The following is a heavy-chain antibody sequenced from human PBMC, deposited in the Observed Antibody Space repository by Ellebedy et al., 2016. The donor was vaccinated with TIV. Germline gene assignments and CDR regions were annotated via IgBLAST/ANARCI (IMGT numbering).Heavy chain of an antibody. CDR1: GDSISSGYY. J-gene: IGHJ4*02. CDR2: IYHTGTT. CDR3: AREEVGATCDY. Sequence: SETLSLXXTVSGDSISSGYYWAWIRQPPGKGLEWIGSIYHTGTTYYNPSLKSRVTISVDTSKNKFSLKVSSLTAADTAMFYCAREEVGATCDYWGQGALVTVSS. V-gene: IGHV4-38-2*02. D-gene: IGHD1-26*01.